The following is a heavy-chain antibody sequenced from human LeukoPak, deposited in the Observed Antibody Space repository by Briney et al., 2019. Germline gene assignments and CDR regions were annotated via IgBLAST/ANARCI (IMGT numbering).Heavy chain of an antibody. CDR3: ASEERRGMITFGGALY. Sequence: GESLKISCKGSGYSFTSYWIGWVRQMPGKGLEWMGIIYPGDSDTRYSPSFQGQVTISADKSISTAYLQWSSLKASDSAMYYCASEERRGMITFGGALYWGQGTLVTVSS. CDR1: GYSFTSYW. J-gene: IGHJ4*02. CDR2: IYPGDSDT. V-gene: IGHV5-51*01. D-gene: IGHD3-16*01.